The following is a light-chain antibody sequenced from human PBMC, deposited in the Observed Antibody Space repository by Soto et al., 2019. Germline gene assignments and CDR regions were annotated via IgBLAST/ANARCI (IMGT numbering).Light chain of an antibody. J-gene: IGKJ1*01. CDR1: QSISSW. V-gene: IGKV1-5*03. Sequence: DIQMTQSPSTLSASVGDRFTIICRASQSISSWLAWYQQKPGKAPKLLIYKASSLESGVPSRFSGSGSGTEFSLTISSLQPEDFATYYCQQYNSYSEACGEGTKVDIK. CDR2: KAS. CDR3: QQYNSYSEA.